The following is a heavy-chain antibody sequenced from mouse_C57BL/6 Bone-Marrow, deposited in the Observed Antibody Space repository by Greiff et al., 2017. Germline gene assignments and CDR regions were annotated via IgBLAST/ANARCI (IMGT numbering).Heavy chain of an antibody. D-gene: IGHD2-4*01. CDR2: INPGSGGT. CDR1: GYAFTNSL. CDR3: AERDYDYDLAY. Sequence: VKLMESGAELVRPGTSVKVSCKASGYAFTNSLLEWVKQRPGQGLEWIGVINPGSGGTNYNEKFKGKATLTADKSSSTAYMQLSSLTSADSAFYFSAERDYDYDLAYWGQVTLVTVAA. V-gene: IGHV1-54*01. J-gene: IGHJ3*01.